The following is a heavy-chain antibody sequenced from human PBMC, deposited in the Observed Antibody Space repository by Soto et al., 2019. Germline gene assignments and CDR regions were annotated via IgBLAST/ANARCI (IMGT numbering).Heavy chain of an antibody. D-gene: IGHD3-9*01. V-gene: IGHV1-69*12. J-gene: IGHJ5*02. CDR1: GGTFSSDA. CDR2: IIPIFGTA. CDR3: ARGEGDILTGYEGHWFDP. Sequence: QVQLVQSGAKVKKPGSSVKVSCKASGGTFSSDAISWVRQAPGQGLEWMGGIIPIFGTANYAQKFQGRVTITADESTSTAFMELISLISEDTAVYYCARGEGDILTGYEGHWFDPWGQGTLVTVSS.